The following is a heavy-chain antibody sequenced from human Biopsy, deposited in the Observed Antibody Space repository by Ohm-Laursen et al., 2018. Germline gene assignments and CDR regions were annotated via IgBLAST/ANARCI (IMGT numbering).Heavy chain of an antibody. CDR2: IVPILGHL. CDR1: GGPSSNYA. V-gene: IGHV1-69*04. Sequence: SVKVSCKASGGPSSNYAFSWVRQAPGQGLEWVGRIVPILGHLNYAQRFQGRVSTTADKSTTYAYMELSSLTSGDTAVYYCAADADGYYTEFDYWGPGTPVTVSS. D-gene: IGHD3-3*01. J-gene: IGHJ4*02. CDR3: AADADGYYTEFDY.